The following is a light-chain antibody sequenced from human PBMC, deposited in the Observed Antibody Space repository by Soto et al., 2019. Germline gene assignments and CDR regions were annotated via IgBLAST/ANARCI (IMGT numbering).Light chain of an antibody. CDR3: SSYTSSSTEV. CDR1: SSDVGGYNY. CDR2: DVS. J-gene: IGLJ1*01. V-gene: IGLV2-14*01. Sequence: QSVLTQPASVSGSPGQSITISCTGTSSDVGGYNYVSWYQQHPGKAPKLMIYDVSSRPSGVSNRFSGSKSGNTASLTISWLQAEDEADYYCSSYTSSSTEVFGTGTKVTVL.